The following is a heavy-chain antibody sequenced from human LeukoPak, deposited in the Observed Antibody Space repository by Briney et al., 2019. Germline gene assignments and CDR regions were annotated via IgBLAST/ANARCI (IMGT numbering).Heavy chain of an antibody. Sequence: GGSLRLSCAASGFTFSGYEMNWVRQAPGKGLEWVSGISGSGDSAYYADSVKGRFTISRDNSKNTLYLQMNSLRAEDTAVYYCASGSGYCSGGSCSDYWGQGTLVTVSS. CDR1: GFTFSGYE. CDR2: ISGSGDSA. CDR3: ASGSGYCSGGSCSDY. J-gene: IGHJ4*02. V-gene: IGHV3-23*01. D-gene: IGHD2-15*01.